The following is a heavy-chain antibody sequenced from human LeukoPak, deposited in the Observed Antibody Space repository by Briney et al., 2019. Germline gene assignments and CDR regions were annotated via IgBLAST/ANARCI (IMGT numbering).Heavy chain of an antibody. V-gene: IGHV1-8*03. D-gene: IGHD3-16*02. CDR1: GYTFTSYD. CDR3: ARGPWPRSGYSGYDSIYDYVWGSYRSPRGDWFDP. J-gene: IGHJ5*02. CDR2: MNPNSGNT. Sequence: EASVKVSCKASGYTFTSYDINWVRQATGQGLEWMGWMNPNSGNTGYAQKFQGRVTITRNTSISTAYMELSSLRSEDTAVYYCARGPWPRSGYSGYDSIYDYVWGSYRSPRGDWFDPWGQGTLVTVSS.